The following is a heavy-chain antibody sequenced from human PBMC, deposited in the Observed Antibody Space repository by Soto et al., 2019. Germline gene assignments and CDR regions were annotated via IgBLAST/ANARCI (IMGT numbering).Heavy chain of an antibody. V-gene: IGHV3-7*03. J-gene: IGHJ6*02. CDR2: IKQDGSEK. Sequence: EVQLVESGGGLVQPGGSLRLSCAASGFTFSSYWMSWVRQAPGKGLEWVANIKQDGSEKYYVDSVKGRFTISRDNAKNSLYLQMNSLRAADTAVYYCAREFTSGSYLLYYYYYGMDVWGQGTTVTVSS. CDR1: GFTFSSYW. D-gene: IGHD1-26*01. CDR3: AREFTSGSYLLYYYYYGMDV.